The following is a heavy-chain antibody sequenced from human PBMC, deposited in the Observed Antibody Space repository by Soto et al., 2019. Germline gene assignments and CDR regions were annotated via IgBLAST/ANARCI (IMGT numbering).Heavy chain of an antibody. D-gene: IGHD4-17*01. J-gene: IGHJ6*02. CDR1: VGSISGSSYY. Sequence: QLQLQESGPGLVKPSETLSLTCIVSVGSISGSSYYWGWIRQPPGKGLEWIGSFYYSGGTYYNPSLKSRVTISVDTSKNQFSLKLSSVTAADTAVYYCAKHYGLYYFYYGLDVWGQGTTVTVSS. V-gene: IGHV4-39*01. CDR3: AKHYGLYYFYYGLDV. CDR2: FYYSGGT.